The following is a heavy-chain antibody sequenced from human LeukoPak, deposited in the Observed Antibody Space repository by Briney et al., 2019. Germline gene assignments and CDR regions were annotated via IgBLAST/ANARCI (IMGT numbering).Heavy chain of an antibody. V-gene: IGHV3-7*01. CDR3: ARASHQWELRLYGMDV. D-gene: IGHD1-26*01. CDR2: INQGGSEK. Sequence: SGGSLRLSCAASGFSFTSYWMSWVRQAPGKGLEWVANINQGGSEKYYVDSVKGRFTISRDNAKNSLYLQMNSLRVEDTAVYYCARASHQWELRLYGMDVWGQGTTVTVSS. CDR1: GFSFTSYW. J-gene: IGHJ6*02.